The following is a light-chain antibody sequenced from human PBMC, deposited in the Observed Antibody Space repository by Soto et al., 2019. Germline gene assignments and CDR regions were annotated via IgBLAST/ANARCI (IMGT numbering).Light chain of an antibody. V-gene: IGKV1-9*01. CDR3: QQLNSYPIT. CDR2: AAS. Sequence: IQLTHSPSSLSASVGDSVTITCRASQGISSFLPWYQQKPGKAPKLLIYAASTLQSGVPSRFSGSGSGTDFTLTISSLQPEDFATYFCQQLNSYPITFGQGTRLEIK. CDR1: QGISSF. J-gene: IGKJ5*01.